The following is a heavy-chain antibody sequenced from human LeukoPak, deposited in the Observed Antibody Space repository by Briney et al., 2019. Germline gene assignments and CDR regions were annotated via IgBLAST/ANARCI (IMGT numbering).Heavy chain of an antibody. V-gene: IGHV3-15*01. J-gene: IGHJ5*02. Sequence: PGGSLRLSCAASGFTFSNAWMSWVRQAPGKGLEWVSRIKSKTDGCTTDYAAPVKGRFTISRDDSKNTLYLQMNSLKTEDTALYYWTTDEYCSGGSCYWFDPWGQGTLVPVSS. CDR1: GFTFSNAW. CDR3: TTDEYCSGGSCYWFDP. CDR2: IKSKTDGCTT. D-gene: IGHD2-15*01.